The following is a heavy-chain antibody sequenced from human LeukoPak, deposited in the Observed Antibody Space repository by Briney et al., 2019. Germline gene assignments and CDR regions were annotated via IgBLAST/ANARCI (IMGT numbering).Heavy chain of an antibody. J-gene: IGHJ4*02. CDR2: IKEDGSEK. Sequence: PGGSLRLSCAASGFTFSSYGMHWVRQAPGKGLEWVANIKEDGSEKYYADFVKGRFTISRDNAKNSLDLQMNSLRAEDTAVYYCARRGSTDYWGQGTLVTVSS. CDR3: ARRGSTDY. D-gene: IGHD2/OR15-2a*01. V-gene: IGHV3-7*03. CDR1: GFTFSSYG.